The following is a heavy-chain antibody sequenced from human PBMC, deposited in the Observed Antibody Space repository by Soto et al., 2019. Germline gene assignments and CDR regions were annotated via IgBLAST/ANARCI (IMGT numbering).Heavy chain of an antibody. J-gene: IGHJ4*02. D-gene: IGHD4-17*01. V-gene: IGHV1-69*02. CDR1: GGTFSSYT. CDR3: AAEYGGNSA. CDR2: IIPILGIA. Sequence: QVQLVQSGAEVKKPGSSVKVSCKASGGTFSSYTISWVRQAPGQGLEWMGRIIPILGIANYAQKFQGRVTISADKSTSTAYRELGSLRSEYTAVYYCAAEYGGNSAWGQGTLVTVSS.